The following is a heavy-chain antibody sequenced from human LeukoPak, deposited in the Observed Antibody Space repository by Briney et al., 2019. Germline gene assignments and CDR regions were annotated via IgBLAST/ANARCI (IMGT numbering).Heavy chain of an antibody. J-gene: IGHJ1*01. Sequence: ASVKVSCKASGYTFSSHDINWVRQATGQGLEWMGWMNPNSGNTDYAQKFQGRLNMTRNTSISTAYMELSSLRSEDTAVYYCARRVGSGWPVQHWGQGTLVTVSS. CDR2: MNPNSGNT. CDR3: ARRVGSGWPVQH. V-gene: IGHV1-8*01. D-gene: IGHD6-19*01. CDR1: GYTFSSHD.